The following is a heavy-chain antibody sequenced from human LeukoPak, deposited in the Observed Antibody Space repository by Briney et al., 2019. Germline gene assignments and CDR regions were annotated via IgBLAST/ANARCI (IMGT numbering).Heavy chain of an antibody. CDR1: GYTFTGYY. D-gene: IGHD5-18*01. Sequence: ASVKVSCKASGYTFTGYYMHWVRQAPGQGLEWMGWINPNSGGTNYAQKFQGRVTMTRDTSISTAYMELSRLRSDDTAVYYCARELRRYSYGYGYWGQGTLVTVSS. J-gene: IGHJ4*02. CDR2: INPNSGGT. V-gene: IGHV1-2*02. CDR3: ARELRRYSYGYGY.